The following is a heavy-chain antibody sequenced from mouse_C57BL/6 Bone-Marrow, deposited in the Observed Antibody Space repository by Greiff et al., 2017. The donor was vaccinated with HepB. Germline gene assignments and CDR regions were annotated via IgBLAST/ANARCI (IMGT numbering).Heavy chain of an antibody. Sequence: EVQLQQSGPELVKPGASVKISCKASGYTFTDYYMNWVKQSHGKSLEWIGDINPNNGGTSYNQKFKGKATLTVDKSSSTAYMELRSLTSEDSAVYYCARDGGEPLWPRLAYWGQGTLVTVSA. CDR1: GYTFTDYY. J-gene: IGHJ3*01. D-gene: IGHD1-1*02. CDR2: INPNNGGT. V-gene: IGHV1-26*01. CDR3: ARDGGEPLWPRLAY.